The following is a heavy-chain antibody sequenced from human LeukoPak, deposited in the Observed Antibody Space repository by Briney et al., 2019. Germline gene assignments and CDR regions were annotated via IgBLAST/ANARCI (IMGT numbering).Heavy chain of an antibody. CDR3: ARGAGSTTSNDAFDI. CDR2: MFYTGNT. CDR1: GGSISSYS. Sequence: SETLSLTCTVSGGSISSYSWSWIRQPPGKGLEWIGYMFYTGNTYYNPSLKSRVTISVDTSKNQFSLKVSSVTAADTAVYYCARGAGSTTSNDAFDIWGQGTMVTVSS. D-gene: IGHD1-1*01. V-gene: IGHV4-59*12. J-gene: IGHJ3*02.